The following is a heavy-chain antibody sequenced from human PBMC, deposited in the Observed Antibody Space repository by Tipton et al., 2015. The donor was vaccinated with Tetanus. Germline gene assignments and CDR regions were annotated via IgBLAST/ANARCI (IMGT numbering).Heavy chain of an antibody. CDR2: IYYSGST. CDR3: ATTSIAARRDF. V-gene: IGHV4-31*03. Sequence: TLSLTCTVSGGSISSGGYYWSWIRQHPGKGLEWIGYIYYSGSTYYNPSLKSRVTISVDTSKNQISLKLSSVTAADTDVYYCATTSIAARRDFWGRGTLVTVSS. J-gene: IGHJ4*02. D-gene: IGHD6-6*01. CDR1: GGSISSGGYY.